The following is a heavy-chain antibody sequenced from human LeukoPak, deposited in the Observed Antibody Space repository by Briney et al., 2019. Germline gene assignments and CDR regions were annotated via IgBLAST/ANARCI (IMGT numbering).Heavy chain of an antibody. Sequence: PSETLSLTCTVSGGSISSYYWSWIRQLPGKGLEWIGYIYYSGSTNYSPSLKSRVTISVDTSKNQFSLKLSSVTAADTAVYYCAREEALYGMDVWGQGTTVTVSS. CDR3: AREEALYGMDV. CDR2: IYYSGST. V-gene: IGHV4-59*01. CDR1: GGSISSYY. J-gene: IGHJ6*02.